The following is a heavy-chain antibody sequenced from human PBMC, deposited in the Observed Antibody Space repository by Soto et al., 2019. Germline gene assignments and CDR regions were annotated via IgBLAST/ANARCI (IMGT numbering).Heavy chain of an antibody. V-gene: IGHV3-21*01. D-gene: IGHD2-21*02. Sequence: EVHLVESGGGLVKPGGSLRLSCAVSGFTFSSCTMNWVRQAPGKGLEWVSSISPSTSHIYYADSVKGRFTISRDNAKNSLFLQMNSLRAEDTAVYYCSCCGGGACHQNYCMDVWGQGTTVTVSS. J-gene: IGHJ6*02. CDR1: GFTFSSCT. CDR2: ISPSTSHI. CDR3: SCCGGGACHQNYCMDV.